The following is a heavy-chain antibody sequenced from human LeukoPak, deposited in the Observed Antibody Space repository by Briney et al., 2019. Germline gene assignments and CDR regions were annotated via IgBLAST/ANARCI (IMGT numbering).Heavy chain of an antibody. V-gene: IGHV1-8*01. Sequence: GASVKVSCKASGYTFTSYDINWVRQAPGQGLEWMGWMNPNSGNTDYAQTFQGRVTMTRNTSISTAYMELSSLRSEDSAVYYCASFKTRFEFDYWGQGTLVTVSS. J-gene: IGHJ4*02. CDR1: GYTFTSYD. CDR3: ASFKTRFEFDY. D-gene: IGHD3-9*01. CDR2: MNPNSGNT.